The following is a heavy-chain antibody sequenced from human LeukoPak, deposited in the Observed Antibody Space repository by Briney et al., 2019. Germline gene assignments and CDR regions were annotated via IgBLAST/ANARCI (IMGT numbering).Heavy chain of an antibody. CDR1: GGSISSGSYY. D-gene: IGHD2-2*01. CDR3: ARERTVGYCSSTSCHNWFDP. J-gene: IGHJ5*02. V-gene: IGHV4-61*02. CDR2: IYTSGST. Sequence: SQTLSLTCTVSGGSISSGSYYWSWIRQPAGKGLEWIGRIYTSGSTNYNPSLKSRVTISVDTSKNQFSLKLSSVTAADTAVYYCARERTVGYCSSTSCHNWFDPWGQGTLVTVSS.